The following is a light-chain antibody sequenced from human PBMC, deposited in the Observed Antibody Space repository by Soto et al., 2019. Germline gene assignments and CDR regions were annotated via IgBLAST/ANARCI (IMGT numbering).Light chain of an antibody. J-gene: IGKJ3*01. V-gene: IGKV1-5*03. Sequence: IQLTQSPSTLSASVGDRVTITCRASQSVGSGLAWYQQKPGKAPELLIYNASSLETGVPSRFSGRGSGTEFTLTISSLQAEDFATYYCQQFDGYPFTFGRGTKVHIK. CDR2: NAS. CDR1: QSVGSG. CDR3: QQFDGYPFT.